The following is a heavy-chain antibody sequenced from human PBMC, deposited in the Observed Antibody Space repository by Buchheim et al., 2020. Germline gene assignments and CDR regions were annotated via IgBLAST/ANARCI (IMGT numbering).Heavy chain of an antibody. CDR3: ATQGDITMVQGVTFFDY. Sequence: EVQLLESGGGLVQPGGSLRLSCAASGFTFSSYAMSWVRQAPGKGLEWVSAISGSGGSTYYADSVKGRFTISRDNSKNTLYLQMNSLRAEDTAVYYCATQGDITMVQGVTFFDYWGQGTL. D-gene: IGHD3-10*01. CDR2: ISGSGGST. CDR1: GFTFSSYA. J-gene: IGHJ4*02. V-gene: IGHV3-23*01.